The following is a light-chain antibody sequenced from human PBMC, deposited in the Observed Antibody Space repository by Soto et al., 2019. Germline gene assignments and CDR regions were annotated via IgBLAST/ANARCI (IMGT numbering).Light chain of an antibody. CDR2: GAS. J-gene: IGKJ1*01. V-gene: IGKV3-20*01. CDR1: QSVSSSY. Sequence: EIVLTQSPGTLSLSPGERATFSCRASQSVSSSYLAWYQQKPGRAPRLLIYGASRRATGIPDRFSGSASGTDFTLTISRLEPEDFAVYYCQQYGSSPWTFGQGTKVEIK. CDR3: QQYGSSPWT.